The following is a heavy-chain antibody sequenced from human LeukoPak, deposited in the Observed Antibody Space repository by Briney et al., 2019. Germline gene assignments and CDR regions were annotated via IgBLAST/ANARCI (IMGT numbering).Heavy chain of an antibody. CDR2: IYGDGSFT. CDR1: GFTFSNFW. Sequence: GGSLRLSCAASGFTFSNFWMHWVRQAPGKGLVWVALIYGDGSFTSYADSVKGRFTISRDNAKNTLYLQMNSLRAEDTAVYYCARLGSQGGVAALDYWGQGTLVTVSS. J-gene: IGHJ4*02. CDR3: ARLGSQGGVAALDY. V-gene: IGHV3-74*01. D-gene: IGHD6-25*01.